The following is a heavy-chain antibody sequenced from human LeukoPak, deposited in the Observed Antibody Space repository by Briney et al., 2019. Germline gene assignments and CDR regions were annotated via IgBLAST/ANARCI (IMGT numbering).Heavy chain of an antibody. CDR3: ARDNEQWPPRGWFDP. J-gene: IGHJ5*02. CDR2: IYHSGST. Sequence: SETLSLTCSVSDYSISSGYYWGWIRQPPGKGLEWIGSIYHSGSTYYNPSLKSRVTISVDTSKNQFSLKLSSVTAADTAVYYCARDNEQWPPRGWFDPWGQGTLVTVSS. CDR1: DYSISSGYY. V-gene: IGHV4-38-2*02. D-gene: IGHD6-19*01.